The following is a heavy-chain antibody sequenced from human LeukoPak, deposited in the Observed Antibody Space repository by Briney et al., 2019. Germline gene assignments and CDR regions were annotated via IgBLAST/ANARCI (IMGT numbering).Heavy chain of an antibody. CDR3: ARVRGLELPPGGFDL. J-gene: IGHJ3*01. D-gene: IGHD1-7*01. V-gene: IGHV4-59*01. CDR1: GGSISSYY. CDR2: IYNSGRT. Sequence: SETLSLTCTVSGGSISSYYWSWIRQPPGKGLEWIGYIYNSGRTQNNPSLKSRVTTSVDTSKSQFSLKLSSVTAADPAVYYCARVRGLELPPGGFDLWGQGAMVTVSS.